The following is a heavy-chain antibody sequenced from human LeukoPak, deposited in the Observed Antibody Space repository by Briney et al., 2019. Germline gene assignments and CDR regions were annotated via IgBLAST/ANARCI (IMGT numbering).Heavy chain of an antibody. CDR3: AKSPVSSCRGSFCYPFDY. D-gene: IGHD2-15*01. Sequence: GGSLRLSCAASGFTFSTYAMSWVRQIPGKGLEWVSAISGSDDGTYYADSVKGRFTISRDNSRNTLYLQMDTLRAEDTAVYFCAKSPVSSCRGSFCYPFDYWGQGNLVTVSS. CDR2: ISGSDDGT. J-gene: IGHJ4*02. CDR1: GFTFSTYA. V-gene: IGHV3-23*01.